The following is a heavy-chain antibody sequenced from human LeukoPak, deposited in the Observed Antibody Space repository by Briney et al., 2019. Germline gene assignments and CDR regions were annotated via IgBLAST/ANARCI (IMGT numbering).Heavy chain of an antibody. V-gene: IGHV4-38-2*01. J-gene: IGHJ5*02. CDR3: ARISQLLSDFNWFDP. Sequence: ASETLSLTCAVSGYSISSGYYWGWIRQPPGKGLEWIGSIYHSGSTYYNPSLESRVTISVDTSKNQFSLKLSSVTAADTAVYYCARISQLLSDFNWFDPWGQGTLVTVSS. CDR2: IYHSGST. D-gene: IGHD2-2*01. CDR1: GYSISSGYY.